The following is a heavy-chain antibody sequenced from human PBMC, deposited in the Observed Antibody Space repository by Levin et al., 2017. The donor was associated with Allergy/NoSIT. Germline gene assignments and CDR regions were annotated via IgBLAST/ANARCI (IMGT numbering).Heavy chain of an antibody. V-gene: IGHV3-15*01. D-gene: IGHD6-13*01. CDR2: IKSKTDGGTI. CDR3: TTYSSSWYYFDY. Sequence: GESLKISCAASGFTFSNAWMSWVRQAPGKGLEWVGRIKSKTDGGTIEYAAPVKGRFTISRDDSKNTLSLQMNSLKTEDTDVYYCTTYSSSWYYFDYWGQGTLVTVSS. CDR1: GFTFSNAW. J-gene: IGHJ4*02.